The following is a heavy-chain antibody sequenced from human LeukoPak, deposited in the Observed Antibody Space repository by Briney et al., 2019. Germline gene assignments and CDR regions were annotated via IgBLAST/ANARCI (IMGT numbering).Heavy chain of an antibody. CDR1: GFTFRSYA. J-gene: IGHJ4*02. Sequence: GGSLRLSCAASGFTFRSYAMTWVRQAPGKGLEWVANIKQDGSEKYYVDSVKGRFTISRDNAKNSLYLQMNSLRAEDTAVYYCARDITGTPGWGQGTLVTVSS. CDR2: IKQDGSEK. D-gene: IGHD1-7*01. V-gene: IGHV3-7*01. CDR3: ARDITGTPG.